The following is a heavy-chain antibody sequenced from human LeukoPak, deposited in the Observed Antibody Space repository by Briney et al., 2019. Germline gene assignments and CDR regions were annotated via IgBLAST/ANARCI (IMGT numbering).Heavy chain of an antibody. V-gene: IGHV4-59*08. CDR1: GDSISNYY. D-gene: IGHD6-6*01. J-gene: IGHJ5*02. CDR2: VNYIGNT. CDR3: ARHIQGFGIAARRQTFDP. Sequence: SETLSLTCSVSGDSISNYYWNWIRQPPGKGLEWIGNVNYIGNTNYNPSLKSRVTISVDTSKNQFSLKLSSVTAADTAVYYCARHIQGFGIAARRQTFDPWGQGTLVTVSS.